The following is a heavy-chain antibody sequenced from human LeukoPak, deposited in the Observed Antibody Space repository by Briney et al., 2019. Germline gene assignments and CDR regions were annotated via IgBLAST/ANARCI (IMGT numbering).Heavy chain of an antibody. CDR1: GFTFSSYS. D-gene: IGHD2-15*01. J-gene: IGHJ4*02. CDR2: ISTSSSYI. V-gene: IGHV3-21*01. Sequence: GGSLRLSCAASGFTFSSYSMNWVRQAPGKGLEWVSSISTSSSYIYYADSVKGRFIISRDNAKKSLYLQMNSLRAEDTAVYHCAKDGEYCSGGSCSFFGYWGQGTLVTVSS. CDR3: AKDGEYCSGGSCSFFGY.